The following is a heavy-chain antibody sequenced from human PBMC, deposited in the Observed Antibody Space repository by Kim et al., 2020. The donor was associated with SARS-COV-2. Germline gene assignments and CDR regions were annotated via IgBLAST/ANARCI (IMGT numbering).Heavy chain of an antibody. Sequence: ASVKVSCKASGYTFTSYPLNWVRQAPGQGLEWMGWINTNTGNPAYAQGFTGRFVFSLDTSVSTAYLQISSLEAEDTAVYYCARATGTCSSISCYPHYWGQGTLVTVSS. CDR2: INTNTGNP. CDR1: GYTFTSYP. V-gene: IGHV7-4-1*02. J-gene: IGHJ4*02. D-gene: IGHD2-2*01. CDR3: ARATGTCSSISCYPHY.